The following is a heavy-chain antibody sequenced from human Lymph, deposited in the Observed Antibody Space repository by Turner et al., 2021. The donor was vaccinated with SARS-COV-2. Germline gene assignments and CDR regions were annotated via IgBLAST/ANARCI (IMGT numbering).Heavy chain of an antibody. V-gene: IGHV1-24*01. CDR2: FDLEDVET. Sequence: QVQMVQSGAEVKKPGASVKVSCKVSGSTLTELSMHWVRQAPGKGLEWMVGFDLEDVETIYAQKFQVRVTMTEDTSTATPYMELSSLRSEDTAVYYCAIGSSKPQWLDLFWYWGQGTLVTVSS. D-gene: IGHD6-19*01. J-gene: IGHJ4*02. CDR1: GSTLTELS. CDR3: AIGSSKPQWLDLFWY.